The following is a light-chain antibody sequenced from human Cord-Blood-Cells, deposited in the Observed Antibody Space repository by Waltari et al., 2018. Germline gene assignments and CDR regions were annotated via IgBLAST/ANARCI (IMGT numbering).Light chain of an antibody. V-gene: IGKV1-5*01. CDR3: QQYNSYSYT. CDR1: QSISSW. CDR2: DAS. J-gene: IGKJ2*01. Sequence: DIQLTQSASTLSASVGDRVTITCRASQSISSWLAWYQQKPGKATKLLIYDASSLESGVPSRFSGSGSGTEFTLTISSLQPDDFSTYYCQQYNSYSYTFGQGTKLEIK.